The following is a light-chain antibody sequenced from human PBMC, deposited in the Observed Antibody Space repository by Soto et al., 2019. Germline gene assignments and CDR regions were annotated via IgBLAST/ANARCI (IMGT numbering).Light chain of an antibody. CDR3: QQYNNWPQT. Sequence: EIVLMQSPATLSVSPGERATLSCRASQSVATNLAWYQQRPGQAPRLLIYGASKRAIGLPARFSGSGSGTEFTLTITSLQSEDFAVYYCQQYNNWPQTFGQGTKVDIK. J-gene: IGKJ1*01. CDR2: GAS. CDR1: QSVATN. V-gene: IGKV3-15*01.